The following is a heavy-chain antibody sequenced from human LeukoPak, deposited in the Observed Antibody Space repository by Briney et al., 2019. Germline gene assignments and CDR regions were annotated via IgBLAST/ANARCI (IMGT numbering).Heavy chain of an antibody. D-gene: IGHD3-16*02. CDR2: ISSSSSYA. V-gene: IGHV3-11*06. CDR3: AKCPVTFGGVIVITSGYFDY. Sequence: GGSLRLSCAASGFTFSDYYMSWIRQAPGKGLEWVSYISSSSSYASYADSVKGRFTISRDNSKNTLHLQMNNLRAEDTALYYCAKCPVTFGGVIVITSGYFDYWGQGTLVTVSS. CDR1: GFTFSDYY. J-gene: IGHJ4*02.